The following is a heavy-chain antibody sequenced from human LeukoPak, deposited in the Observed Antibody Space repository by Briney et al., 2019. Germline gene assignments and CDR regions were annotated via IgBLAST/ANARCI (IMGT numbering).Heavy chain of an antibody. CDR1: GFTFNNYR. Sequence: PGGSLRLSCAASGFTFNNYRMNWVRQAPGKGLEWVSSISSSGTYIYYADSVKGRFTISRDNAKNSLYLQMNSLRAEDTAVYYCARDRCSGGICYSFDQWGQETLVTVSS. V-gene: IGHV3-21*01. CDR2: ISSSGTYI. D-gene: IGHD2-15*01. J-gene: IGHJ4*02. CDR3: ARDRCSGGICYSFDQ.